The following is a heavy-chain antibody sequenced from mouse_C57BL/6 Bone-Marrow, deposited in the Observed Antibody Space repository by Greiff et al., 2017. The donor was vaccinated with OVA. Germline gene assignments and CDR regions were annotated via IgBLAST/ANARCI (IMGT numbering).Heavy chain of an antibody. CDR3: ARWHDYYYYAMDY. J-gene: IGHJ4*01. D-gene: IGHD2-4*01. CDR2: ISNLAYSI. V-gene: IGHV5-15*01. Sequence: DVMLVESGGGLVQPGGSLKLSCAASGFTFSDYGMAWVRQAPRKGPEWVAFISNLAYSIYYADTVTGRFTISRENAKNTLYLEMSSLRSEDTAMYYCARWHDYYYYAMDYWGQGTSVTVSS. CDR1: GFTFSDYG.